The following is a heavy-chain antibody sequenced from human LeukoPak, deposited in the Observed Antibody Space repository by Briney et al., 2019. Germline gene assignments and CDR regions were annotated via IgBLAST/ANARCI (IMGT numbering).Heavy chain of an antibody. J-gene: IGHJ4*02. CDR1: GFTFTSFW. CDR3: ARDLHMGYRDGYNWLGIFDY. Sequence: GGSLRLSCAASGFTFTSFWMSWVRQAPGKGLEWVANIKEDGSEKHYVDSVKGRFTISRDNAENSLYLQVNSLRAEDTAVYYCARDLHMGYRDGYNWLGIFDYWGQGTLVTGSS. V-gene: IGHV3-7*04. CDR2: IKEDGSEK. D-gene: IGHD5-24*01.